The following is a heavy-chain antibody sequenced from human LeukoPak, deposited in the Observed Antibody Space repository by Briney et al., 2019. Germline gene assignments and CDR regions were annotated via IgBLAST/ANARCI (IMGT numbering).Heavy chain of an antibody. CDR3: ARLVGLYCDKTFDY. V-gene: IGHV3-73*01. CDR2: IRSKANSYAT. CDR1: GLPFSGSA. D-gene: IGHD4-17*01. Sequence: PGGSLTLSCAASGLPFSGSAMHWVRQASGKGLEWVGRIRSKANSYATAYAASVKGRFTISRDDSKNTAYLQMNSLKTEDTAVYYCARLVGLYCDKTFDYWGQGTLVTVSS. J-gene: IGHJ4*02.